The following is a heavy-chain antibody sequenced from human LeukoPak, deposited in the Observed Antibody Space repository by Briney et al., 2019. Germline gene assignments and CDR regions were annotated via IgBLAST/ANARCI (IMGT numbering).Heavy chain of an antibody. V-gene: IGHV4-34*01. CDR2: INHSGST. CDR3: ARGRGLLWFGELLGFDY. D-gene: IGHD3-10*01. CDR1: GGSFSGYY. J-gene: IGHJ4*02. Sequence: KTSGTLSLTCAVYGGSFSGYYWSWIRQPPGKGLEWIGEINHSGSTNYNPSLKSRVTISVDTSKNQFSLKLSSVTAADTAVYYCARGRGLLWFGELLGFDYWGQGTLVTVSS.